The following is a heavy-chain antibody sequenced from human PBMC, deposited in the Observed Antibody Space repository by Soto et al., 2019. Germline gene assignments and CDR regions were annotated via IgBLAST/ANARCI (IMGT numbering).Heavy chain of an antibody. V-gene: IGHV1-18*01. Sequence: ASVKVSCKASGYTFTSYVISWVRQAPGQGLEWMGWISAYNGNTNYAQKLQGRVTMTTDTSTSTAYMELRSLRSDDTAVYYCARGLDSSGYYYNYYYGMDGWGQGTTVTVSS. J-gene: IGHJ6*02. CDR3: ARGLDSSGYYYNYYYGMDG. CDR1: GYTFTSYV. CDR2: ISAYNGNT. D-gene: IGHD3-22*01.